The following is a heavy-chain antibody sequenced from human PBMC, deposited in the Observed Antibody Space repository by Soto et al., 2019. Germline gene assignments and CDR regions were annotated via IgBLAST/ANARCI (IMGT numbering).Heavy chain of an antibody. D-gene: IGHD3-22*01. CDR3: ARGISMKVLIQRDAPDKYHFDS. CDR2: VNHRGST. Sequence: QVQLQQWGAGLLKPSETLSLTCAVYGGSFSDHYWSWIRQPPGKGLEWTGEVNHRGSTNYNPSLKSRVTISADTARHQFSLKLGSVPAADAALYYCARGISMKVLIQRDAPDKYHFDSWGQGTLVTVSS. CDR1: GGSFSDHY. V-gene: IGHV4-34*01. J-gene: IGHJ4*02.